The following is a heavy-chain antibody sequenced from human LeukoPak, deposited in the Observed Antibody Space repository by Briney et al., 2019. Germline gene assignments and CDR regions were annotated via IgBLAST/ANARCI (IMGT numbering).Heavy chain of an antibody. CDR2: IGSSSTYM. V-gene: IGHV3-21*01. CDR3: ARDISDDY. D-gene: IGHD1-26*01. CDR1: GFTFSSYT. Sequence: KPGGSLRLSCAASGFTFSSYTMNWVRQAPGRGLEWVSCIGSSSTYMLYADSAKGRFTISRDNAKNSLYLQMNSLRAEDTAVYYCARDISDDYWGQGTLVTVSS. J-gene: IGHJ4*02.